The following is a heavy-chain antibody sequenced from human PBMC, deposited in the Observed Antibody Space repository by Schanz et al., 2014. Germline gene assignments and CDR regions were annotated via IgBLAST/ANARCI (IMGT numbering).Heavy chain of an antibody. D-gene: IGHD6-13*01. V-gene: IGHV1-46*03. CDR3: ARDGEAAAGCDY. CDR2: INPSGGST. J-gene: IGHJ4*02. Sequence: QVQLVQSGAEVKKPGASVKVSCKASGYTFTSYDINWVRQAPGQGLEWMGIINPSGGSTSYAQKFQGRVTMTRETSTSTVYMELSSLRSEDTAVYYCARDGEAAAGCDYWGQGTLVTVSA. CDR1: GYTFTSYD.